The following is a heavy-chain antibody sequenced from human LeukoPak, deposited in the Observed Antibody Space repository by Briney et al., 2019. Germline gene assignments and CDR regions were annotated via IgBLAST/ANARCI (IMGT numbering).Heavy chain of an antibody. Sequence: GGSLRLSCAASGFTFNISAMSWVRQAPGKGLEWVSDISRSGGSTYYADSVKGRFTISRDDSKNTLYLQMNSLRGEDTAVYYCAKEDAEYFQHWGRGTLVTVSS. J-gene: IGHJ1*01. CDR3: AKEDAEYFQH. CDR1: GFTFNISA. CDR2: ISRSGGST. V-gene: IGHV3-23*01.